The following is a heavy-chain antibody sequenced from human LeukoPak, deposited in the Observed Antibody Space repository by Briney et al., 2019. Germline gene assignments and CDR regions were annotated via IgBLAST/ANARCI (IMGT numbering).Heavy chain of an antibody. CDR2: INPNSGGT. CDR1: GYTLTGYY. D-gene: IGHD2-15*01. Sequence: ASVKVSCKASGYTLTGYYMHWVRQAPGQGLEWMGWINPNSGGTNYAQKFQGRVTMTRDTSISTAYMELSRLRSDDTAVYYCARVGYCSGGSCYSQGWFDPWGQGTLVTVSS. V-gene: IGHV1-2*02. J-gene: IGHJ5*02. CDR3: ARVGYCSGGSCYSQGWFDP.